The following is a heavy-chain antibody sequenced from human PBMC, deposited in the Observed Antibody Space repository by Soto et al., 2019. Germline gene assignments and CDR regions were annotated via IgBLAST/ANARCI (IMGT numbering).Heavy chain of an antibody. Sequence: EVQLVESGGGLVQPGGSLRLSCAASGFTFSLYSMSWVRQAPGKGLECVSYISRSSTGIHYADSVKGRFTISRDDATNSMHLQMNSLRDWDTAVYYCARAVTWGLDVWGQGTTVSISS. CDR1: GFTFSLYS. V-gene: IGHV3-48*02. J-gene: IGHJ6*02. CDR2: ISRSSTGI. D-gene: IGHD3-10*01. CDR3: ARAVTWGLDV.